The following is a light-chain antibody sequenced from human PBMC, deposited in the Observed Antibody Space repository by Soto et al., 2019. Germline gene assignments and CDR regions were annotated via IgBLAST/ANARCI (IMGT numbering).Light chain of an antibody. CDR2: DAS. V-gene: IGKV3-11*01. CDR1: QSVSSY. J-gene: IGKJ4*01. Sequence: PGERATLSCRASQSVSSYLAWYQQKPGQAPRLLIYDASNRATGIPARFSGSGSGTDFTLTISSLEPEDFAVYDCQQRSNWPLTFGGGTKVEIK. CDR3: QQRSNWPLT.